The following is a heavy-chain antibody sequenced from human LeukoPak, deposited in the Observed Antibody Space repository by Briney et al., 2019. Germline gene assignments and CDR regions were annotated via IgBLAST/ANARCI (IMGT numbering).Heavy chain of an antibody. CDR1: GLTFSSYS. Sequence: GGSLRLSCAASGLTFSSYSMNWVRQVPGKGLEGVSYISSSSSTIYYADSVKGRFTISRDNAKNSLYLQMNSLRAEDTAVYYCARGSAVAAILDWGQGTLVTVSS. CDR2: ISSSSSTI. V-gene: IGHV3-48*01. J-gene: IGHJ4*02. D-gene: IGHD2-15*01. CDR3: ARGSAVAAILD.